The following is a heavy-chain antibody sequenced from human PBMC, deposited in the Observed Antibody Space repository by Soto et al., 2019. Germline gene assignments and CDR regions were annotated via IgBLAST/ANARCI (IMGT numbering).Heavy chain of an antibody. V-gene: IGHV1-2*02. CDR1: GYTFTGYY. CDR2: INPNSGGT. J-gene: IGHJ4*02. Sequence: ASVKVSCKASGYTFTGYYMHWVRQAPGQGLEWMGWINPNSGGTNYAQKFQGRVTMTRDTSISTAYMEPSRLRSDDTAVYYCASEDCRNTNCLKGFDYWGQGTLVTVSS. CDR3: ASEDCRNTNCLKGFDY. D-gene: IGHD2-15*01.